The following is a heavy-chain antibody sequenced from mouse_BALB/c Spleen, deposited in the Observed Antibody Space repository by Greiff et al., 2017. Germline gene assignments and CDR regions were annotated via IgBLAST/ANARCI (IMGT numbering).Heavy chain of an antibody. CDR1: GYSFTSYY. CDR2: IDPFNGGT. V-gene: IGHV1S135*01. Sequence: EVKLQQSGPELMKPGASVKISCKASGYSFTSYYMHWVKQSHGKSLEWIGYIDPFNGGTSYNQKFKGKATLTVDKSSSTAYMHLSSLTSEDSAVYYCARSAPAMDYWGQGTSVTVSS. CDR3: ARSAPAMDY. J-gene: IGHJ4*01.